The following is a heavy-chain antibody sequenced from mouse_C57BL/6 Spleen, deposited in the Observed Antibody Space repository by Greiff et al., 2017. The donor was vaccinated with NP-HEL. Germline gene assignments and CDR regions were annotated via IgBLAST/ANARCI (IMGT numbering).Heavy chain of an antibody. CDR2: INPGSGGT. CDR3: AKGLVYYAIDY. CDR1: GYAFTNYL. Sequence: VQLQQSGAELVRPGTSVKVSCKASGYAFTNYLIEWVKQRPGQGLEWIGVINPGSGGTNYNEKFKGKATLTADKSSSTAYMQLSSLTSEDSAVYFCAKGLVYYAIDYWGQGTSVTVSS. V-gene: IGHV1-54*01. J-gene: IGHJ4*01.